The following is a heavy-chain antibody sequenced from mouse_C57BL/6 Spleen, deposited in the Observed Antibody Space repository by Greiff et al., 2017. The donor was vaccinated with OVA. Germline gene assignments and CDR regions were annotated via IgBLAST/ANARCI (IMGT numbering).Heavy chain of an antibody. CDR2: IDPSDSYT. D-gene: IGHD1-1*01. CDR1: GYTFTSYW. CDR3: ARGITTVGDY. J-gene: IGHJ2*01. Sequence: QVQLKQPGAELVMPGASVKLSCKASGYTFTSYWMHWVKQRPGQGLEWIGEIDPSDSYTNYNQKFKGKSTLTVDKSSSTAYMQLSSLTSEDSAVYYCARGITTVGDYWGQGTTLTVSS. V-gene: IGHV1-69*01.